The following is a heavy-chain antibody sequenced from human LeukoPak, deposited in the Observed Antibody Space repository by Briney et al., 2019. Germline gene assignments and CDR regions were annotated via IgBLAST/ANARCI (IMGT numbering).Heavy chain of an antibody. CDR1: GYSFSAHW. Sequence: GESLKISCKGSGYSFSAHWIGWVRQMPGQGLEWMGILFPGDSDSRYSPSFQGQVTISADKSINTAYLQWSSLKTSDTAMYYCARPTNFDFLISTRPNDGFVIWGQGTMGTVSS. CDR3: ARPTNFDFLISTRPNDGFVI. D-gene: IGHD3-9*01. CDR2: LFPGDSDS. V-gene: IGHV5-51*01. J-gene: IGHJ3*02.